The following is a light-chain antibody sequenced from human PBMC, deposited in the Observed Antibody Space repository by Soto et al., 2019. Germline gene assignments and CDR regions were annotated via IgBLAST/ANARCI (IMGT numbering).Light chain of an antibody. V-gene: IGKV1-33*01. J-gene: IGKJ5*01. CDR1: QDITNI. Sequence: DIQMTQSPSSLSASIGDRVTITCQASQDITNILNWYQQTPGKAPKLLIYAASNLETGVPSRFSGSGSGTDFTFTISSLQPEDIATYYCQQYDILTTFGQGTRLEIK. CDR3: QQYDILTT. CDR2: AAS.